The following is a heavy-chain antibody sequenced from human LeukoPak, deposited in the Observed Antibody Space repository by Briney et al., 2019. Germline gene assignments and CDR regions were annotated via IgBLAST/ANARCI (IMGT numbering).Heavy chain of an antibody. CDR2: IYSTGST. V-gene: IGHV4-59*08. CDR1: GGSISRYY. D-gene: IGHD3-16*01. J-gene: IGHJ5*02. Sequence: SETLSLTCTVSGGSISRYYWSWVRQPPGKGLEWVGYIYSTGSTNPNPSLKSRVTISIDTSRNQFSLRWTSVTAADTAVYYCARGDYYDGGGRNWFDLWGQGTLVTVSS. CDR3: ARGDYYDGGGRNWFDL.